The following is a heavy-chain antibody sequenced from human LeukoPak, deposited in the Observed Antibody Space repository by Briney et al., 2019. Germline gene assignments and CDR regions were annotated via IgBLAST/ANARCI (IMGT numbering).Heavy chain of an antibody. CDR1: GGSISSYY. V-gene: IGHV4-59*12. D-gene: IGHD3-10*01. J-gene: IGHJ2*01. Sequence: PSGTLSLTCTVSGGSISSYYWSWIRQPPGKGLEWIGYIYYSGSTNYNPSLKSRVTISVDTSKNQFSLKLSSVTAADTAVYYCAREWKDGSGSYFPGWYFDLWGRGTLVTVSS. CDR3: AREWKDGSGSYFPGWYFDL. CDR2: IYYSGST.